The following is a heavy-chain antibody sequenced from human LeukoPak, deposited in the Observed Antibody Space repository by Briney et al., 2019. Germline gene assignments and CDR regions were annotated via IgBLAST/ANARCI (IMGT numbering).Heavy chain of an antibody. CDR1: GYTFTSYG. J-gene: IGHJ4*02. CDR3: ARGDIVVVPAAISLDY. D-gene: IGHD2-2*01. V-gene: IGHV1-18*01. Sequence: VASVKVSCKASGYTFTSYGISWVRQAPGQGLEWMGWISAYNGNTNYAQKLQGKVTMTTDTSTSTAYMELRSLRSDDTAVYYCARGDIVVVPAAISLDYWGQGTLVTVSS. CDR2: ISAYNGNT.